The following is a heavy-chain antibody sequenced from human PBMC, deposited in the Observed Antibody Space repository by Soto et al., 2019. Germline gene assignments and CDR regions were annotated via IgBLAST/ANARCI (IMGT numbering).Heavy chain of an antibody. V-gene: IGHV1-69*06. CDR3: ARDGSYVDIVATIKRDYYGMDV. Sequence: QVQLVQSGAEVKKPGSSVKVSCKASGGTFSSYAINWVRQAPGQGLEWMGGIIPIFGTANYAQKFQGGVTISADKSTSTAYMELSSLRSEDTAVYYGARDGSYVDIVATIKRDYYGMDVWGQGTTVTVSS. J-gene: IGHJ6*02. CDR2: IIPIFGTA. D-gene: IGHD5-12*01. CDR1: GGTFSSYA.